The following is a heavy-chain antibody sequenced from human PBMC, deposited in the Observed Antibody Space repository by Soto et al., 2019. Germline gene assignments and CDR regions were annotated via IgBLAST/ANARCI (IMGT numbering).Heavy chain of an antibody. V-gene: IGHV5-51*01. D-gene: IGHD2-2*01. J-gene: IGHJ4*02. CDR2: IYPGDSDT. CDR3: ARPPLGYCSSTSCYFDY. Sequence: GESLKISCKGSGYSFTSYWIGWVRQMPGKGLEWMGIIYPGDSDTRYSPSFQGQGTISANKTISTAYLQWSSLKASDSAIYSCARPPLGYCSSTSCYFDYWGQGTLVTVSS. CDR1: GYSFTSYW.